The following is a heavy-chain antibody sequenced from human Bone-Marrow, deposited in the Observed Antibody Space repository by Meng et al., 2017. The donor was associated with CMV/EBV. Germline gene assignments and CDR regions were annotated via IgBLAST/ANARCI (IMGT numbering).Heavy chain of an antibody. CDR2: INPNDDT. V-gene: IGHV1-2*02. Sequence: QVQLGQAGAEVKKPGASVKVSCKASGSTVTDYYIHWVRQAPGQWLEWMGWINPNDDTNYAQNFQGRVTMTRDMSINTVYMELSRLTSDGTAVYYCARSSGWSRFDYWGLGTLVTVSS. CDR3: ARSSGWSRFDY. J-gene: IGHJ4*02. D-gene: IGHD6-19*01. CDR1: GSTVTDYY.